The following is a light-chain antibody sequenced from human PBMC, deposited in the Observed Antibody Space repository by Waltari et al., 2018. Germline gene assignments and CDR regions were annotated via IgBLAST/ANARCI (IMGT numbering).Light chain of an antibody. CDR3: QHYVSLPVT. J-gene: IGKJ1*01. CDR1: QSVSRA. Sequence: EIVLTQSPGTLSLSPGERATLSCRASQSVSRALAWSQHNPGQAPRLLFYGASNRATGIPDRFSGRGSGTDVSLIISRLEPEDFAVYYCQHYVSLPVTFGQGTKVEIK. CDR2: GAS. V-gene: IGKV3-20*01.